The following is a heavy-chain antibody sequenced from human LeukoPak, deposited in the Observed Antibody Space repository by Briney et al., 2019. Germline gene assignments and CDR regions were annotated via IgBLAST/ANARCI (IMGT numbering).Heavy chain of an antibody. CDR1: GPIRSSDG. D-gene: IGHD3/OR15-3a*01. J-gene: IGHJ4*02. V-gene: IGHV3-48*02. CDR2: INSGGDIK. CDR3: ARGRDWGLDY. Sequence: SGGSLRLSCAGSGPIRSSDGFDWVRQAPGQGLEWVSFINSGGDIKWYADSVKGRFTISRDEAKNSVYLQMDSLRDEDTAVYYCARGRDWGLDYWGQGTVVTVSS.